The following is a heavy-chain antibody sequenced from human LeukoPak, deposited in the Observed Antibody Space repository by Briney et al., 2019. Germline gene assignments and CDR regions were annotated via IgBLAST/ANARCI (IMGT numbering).Heavy chain of an antibody. D-gene: IGHD6-13*01. CDR3: ACGQQLYGHYMDV. CDR2: IYYSGST. CDR1: GGSISSSSYY. Sequence: SETLSLTCTVSGGSISSSSYYWGWIRQPPGKGLEWIGSIYYSGSTYYNPSLKSRVTISVDTSKNQFSLKLSSVTAADTAVYYCACGQQLYGHYMDVWGKGTTVTVSS. V-gene: IGHV4-39*07. J-gene: IGHJ6*03.